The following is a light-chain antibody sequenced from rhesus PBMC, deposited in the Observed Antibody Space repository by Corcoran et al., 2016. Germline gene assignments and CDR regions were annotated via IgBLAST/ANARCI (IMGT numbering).Light chain of an antibody. V-gene: IGKV6-55*01. CDR2: YAS. CDR3: QQSSSFPFT. J-gene: IGKJ3*01. CDR1: QSIGSS. Sequence: EIVLTQSPAFQSVTLKEKVTITCQASQSIGSSLHWFQQKPGQSPKLLIKYASQSISGVPSRFSGSGPGTDFTLTINSLEAEDAVTYYCQQSSSFPFTFGPGTKLDIK.